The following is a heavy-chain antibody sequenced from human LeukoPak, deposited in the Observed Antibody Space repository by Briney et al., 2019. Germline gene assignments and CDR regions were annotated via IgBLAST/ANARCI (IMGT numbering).Heavy chain of an antibody. V-gene: IGHV4-59*12. D-gene: IGHD3-10*01. Sequence: PSETLSLTCTVSGGSISSYYWSWIRQPPGKGLEWIGYIYYSGSTNYNPSLKSRVTISVDTSKNQFSLKLSSVTAADTAVYYCARGYGSGSYYSHWGQGTLVTVSS. CDR1: GGSISSYY. J-gene: IGHJ4*02. CDR2: IYYSGST. CDR3: ARGYGSGSYYSH.